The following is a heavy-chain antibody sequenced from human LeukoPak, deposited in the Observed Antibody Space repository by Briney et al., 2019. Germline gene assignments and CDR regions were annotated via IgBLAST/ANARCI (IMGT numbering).Heavy chain of an antibody. D-gene: IGHD3-9*01. CDR1: GYTFTGYY. CDR2: IIPIFGTA. CDR3: ARVSLTGNLYYFDY. V-gene: IGHV1-69*13. J-gene: IGHJ4*02. Sequence: SVKVSCKASGYTFTGYYMHWVRQAPGQGLEWMGGIIPIFGTANYAQKFQGRVTITADESTSTAYMELSSLRSEDTAVYYCARVSLTGNLYYFDYWGQGTLVTVSS.